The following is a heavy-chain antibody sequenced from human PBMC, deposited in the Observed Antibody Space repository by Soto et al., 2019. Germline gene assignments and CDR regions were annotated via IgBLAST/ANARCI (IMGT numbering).Heavy chain of an antibody. CDR3: ARVPPPGGLLRYYYYGMEG. CDR1: VGSFSGYY. J-gene: IGHJ6*01. D-gene: IGHD3-16*01. V-gene: IGHV4-34*01. CDR2: INHSGST. Sequence: SETLSLTCAFYVGSFSGYYWSCIRHPPGKGLEWIGEINHSGSTNYNPSLKSRVTISVDTSKNQFSLKLSSVTAADTAVYYCARVPPPGGLLRYYYYGMEGWGQATTVIVS.